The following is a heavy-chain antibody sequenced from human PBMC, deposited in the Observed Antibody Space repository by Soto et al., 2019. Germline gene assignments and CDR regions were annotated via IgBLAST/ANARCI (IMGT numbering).Heavy chain of an antibody. CDR3: AKAPSYDGSGYDY. V-gene: IGHV3-33*06. CDR2: IWYDGSNK. J-gene: IGHJ4*02. Sequence: QVHLVESGGGVVQPGRSLRLSCAVSGFTFSSYGMHWVRQAPGKGLEWVAVIWYDGSNKYYADSVKGRFTISRDNSKNTLYLQMNSLRVEDTAVYYCAKAPSYDGSGYDYWGQGTLVTVSS. CDR1: GFTFSSYG. D-gene: IGHD3-22*01.